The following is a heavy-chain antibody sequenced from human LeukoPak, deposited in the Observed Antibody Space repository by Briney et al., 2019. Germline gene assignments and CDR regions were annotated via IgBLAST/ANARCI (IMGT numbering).Heavy chain of an antibody. V-gene: IGHV3-7*04. D-gene: IGHD3-10*01. Sequence: GGSLRLSCAASGFTFRSYWMSWVRQAPGKGLEWVANIKQDGNEKYYVDSVKGRFTISRDNAKNSLYLQMNSLRAEDAAVYYCTREYYYGSGSYYNGYWGQGTLVTVSS. CDR3: TREYYYGSGSYYNGY. CDR1: GFTFRSYW. CDR2: IKQDGNEK. J-gene: IGHJ4*02.